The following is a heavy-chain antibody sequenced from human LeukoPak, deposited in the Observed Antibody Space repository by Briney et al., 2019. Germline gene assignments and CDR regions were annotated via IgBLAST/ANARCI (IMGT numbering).Heavy chain of an antibody. CDR2: ISYDGSNK. D-gene: IGHD5-18*01. Sequence: GGSLRLSCAASGFTFSSYAMHWVRQAPGKGLEWVAVISYDGSNKYYADSVKGRFTISRDNSKNTLYLQVNSLRAEDTAVYYCARDGKGHSYGPLPLYYYYMDVWGKGTTVTVSS. CDR1: GFTFSSYA. V-gene: IGHV3-30*01. CDR3: ARDGKGHSYGPLPLYYYYMDV. J-gene: IGHJ6*03.